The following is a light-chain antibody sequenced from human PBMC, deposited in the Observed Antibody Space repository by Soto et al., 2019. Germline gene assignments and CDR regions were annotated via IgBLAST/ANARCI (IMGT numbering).Light chain of an antibody. CDR3: QKYNSAPRT. Sequence: DIQMTQSPSSLSASVGDRLTITCRASQGISNYLAWYQQKPRKVPKLLIYAASTLQSGVPSRFSGSESGTDFTLTISSLQPEDVATYYCQKYNSAPRTFGQGTKVDIK. V-gene: IGKV1-27*01. J-gene: IGKJ1*01. CDR2: AAS. CDR1: QGISNY.